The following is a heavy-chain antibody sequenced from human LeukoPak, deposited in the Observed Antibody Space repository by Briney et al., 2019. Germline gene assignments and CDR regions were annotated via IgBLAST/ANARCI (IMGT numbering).Heavy chain of an antibody. CDR3: AKDDGSIAALYGFDY. J-gene: IGHJ4*02. CDR1: GFTFSSYG. Sequence: GGSLRLSCAASGFTFSSYGMHWVRQAPGKGLEWVAVISYDGSNKYYADSVKGRFTISRDNSKNTLYLQMNSLRAEDTAVYYCAKDDGSIAALYGFDYWGQGTLVTVSS. CDR2: ISYDGSNK. V-gene: IGHV3-30*18. D-gene: IGHD6-6*01.